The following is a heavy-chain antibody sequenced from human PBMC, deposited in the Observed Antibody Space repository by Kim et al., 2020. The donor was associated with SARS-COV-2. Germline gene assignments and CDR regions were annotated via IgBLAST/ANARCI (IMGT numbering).Heavy chain of an antibody. CDR3: ARVYTIFGVVISGFDY. D-gene: IGHD3-3*01. V-gene: IGHV4-39*07. Sequence: SLKSRVTISVDTSKNQFSLKLSSVTAADTAVYYCARVYTIFGVVISGFDYWGQGTLVTVSS. J-gene: IGHJ4*02.